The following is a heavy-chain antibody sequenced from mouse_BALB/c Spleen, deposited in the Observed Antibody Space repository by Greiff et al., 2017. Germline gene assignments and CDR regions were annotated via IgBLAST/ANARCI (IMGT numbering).Heavy chain of an antibody. J-gene: IGHJ2*01. V-gene: IGHV1-7*01. CDR2: INPSTGYT. CDR3: ARSRTTVVDPLDYFDY. D-gene: IGHD1-1*01. CDR1: GYTFTSYW. Sequence: VQLQQSGAELAKPGASVKLSCKASGYTFTSYWMHWVKQRPGQGLEWIGYINPSTGYTEYNQKFKDKATLTADKSSSTAYMQLSSLTSEDSAVYYCARSRTTVVDPLDYFDYWGQGTTLTVSS.